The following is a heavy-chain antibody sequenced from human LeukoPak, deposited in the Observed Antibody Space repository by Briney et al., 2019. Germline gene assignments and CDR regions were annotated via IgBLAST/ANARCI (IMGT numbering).Heavy chain of an antibody. CDR1: GGSFSGYY. CDR3: ARPLRYYDSSGYSDWFDP. CDR2: ISTSGST. Sequence: PSETLSLTCAVYGGSFSGYYWSWIRQPAGKGLESIGHISTSGSTNYNPSLKSRVTMSVDTSKNQFSLKLSSVTAADTAVYYCARPLRYYDSSGYSDWFDPWGQGTLVTVSS. V-gene: IGHV4-59*10. D-gene: IGHD3-22*01. J-gene: IGHJ5*02.